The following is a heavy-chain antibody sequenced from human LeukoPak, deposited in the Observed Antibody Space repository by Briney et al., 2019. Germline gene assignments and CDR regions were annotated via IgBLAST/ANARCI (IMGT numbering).Heavy chain of an antibody. Sequence: SGPTLVKPTQTLTLTCTFSGFSLSTSRMGVGWIRQPPGKALEWLALIYWDDDKRYSPSLKSRLTITKDTSKNPVVLTMTNMDPVDTGTYYCAHYQYSSSCFDIWGQGAMVTVSS. V-gene: IGHV2-5*02. CDR2: IYWDDDK. CDR3: AHYQYSSSCFDI. CDR1: GFSLSTSRMG. D-gene: IGHD6-13*01. J-gene: IGHJ3*02.